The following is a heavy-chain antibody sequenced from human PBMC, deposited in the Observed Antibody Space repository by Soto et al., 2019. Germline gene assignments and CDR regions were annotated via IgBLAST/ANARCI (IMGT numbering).Heavy chain of an antibody. J-gene: IGHJ5*02. Sequence: SETLSLTCTVSGGSISSYYWSWIRQPPGKGLEWIGYIYYSGSTNYNPSLKSRVTISVDTSKNQFSLKLSSVTAADTAVYYCARRYDGCSSSWQEYNWFDPWGQGTLVTVSS. D-gene: IGHD6-13*01. CDR2: IYYSGST. CDR3: ARRYDGCSSSWQEYNWFDP. V-gene: IGHV4-59*01. CDR1: GGSISSYY.